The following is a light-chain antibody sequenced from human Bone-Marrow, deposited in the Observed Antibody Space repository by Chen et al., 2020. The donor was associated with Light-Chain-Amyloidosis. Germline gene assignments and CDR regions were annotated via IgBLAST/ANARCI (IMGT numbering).Light chain of an antibody. CDR1: NIGSTM. CDR2: DFS. V-gene: IGLV3-21*02. Sequence: SYVLNQPFSVSVAPGQTATIACGRNNIGSTMVHWYQPTPGQAPLLVVYDFSDRPSGIPERLSGSNSGNTATLTSSRVEAGDEADYYCQVWDRSSDRPLFGGGTKLTFL. CDR3: QVWDRSSDRPL. J-gene: IGLJ3*02.